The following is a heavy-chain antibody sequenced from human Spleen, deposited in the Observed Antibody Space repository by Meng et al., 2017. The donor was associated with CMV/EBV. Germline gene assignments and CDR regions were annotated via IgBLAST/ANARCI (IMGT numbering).Heavy chain of an antibody. J-gene: IGHJ5*02. CDR1: GGSISIGDYY. Sequence: SETLSLTCTVSGGSISIGDYYWSWIRQPPGKGLEWIGYIYYSGSTYYNPSLKSRVTISVDTSKNQFSLKLSSVTAADTAVYYCARGSFSYTGHVSARWFDPWGQGTLVTVSS. D-gene: IGHD3-16*02. CDR3: ARGSFSYTGHVSARWFDP. CDR2: IYYSGST. V-gene: IGHV4-30-4*08.